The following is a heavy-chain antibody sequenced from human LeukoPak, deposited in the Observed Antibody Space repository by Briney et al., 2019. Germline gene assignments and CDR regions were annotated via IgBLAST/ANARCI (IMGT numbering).Heavy chain of an antibody. V-gene: IGHV4-39*07. J-gene: IGHJ4*02. CDR1: GGSISSSSYY. D-gene: IGHD5-18*01. Sequence: PSETLSLTCTVSGGSISSSSYYWGWIRQPPGKGQEWIGSIYYGGSTYYNPSLKGRVTISVDTSKNQFSLKLSSVTAADTAVYYCARAPSLPNPKVPRQLWFDYWGQGTLVTVSS. CDR3: ARAPSLPNPKVPRQLWFDY. CDR2: IYYGGST.